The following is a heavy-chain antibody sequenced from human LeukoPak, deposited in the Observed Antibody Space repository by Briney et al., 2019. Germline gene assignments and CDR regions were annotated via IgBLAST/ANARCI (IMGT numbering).Heavy chain of an antibody. V-gene: IGHV2-5*01. J-gene: IGHJ4*02. CDR2: IYWNDDK. D-gene: IGHD2-15*01. Sequence: SGPTLVKPTQTLTLTCTFSGFSLSISGVGVGWIRQPPGKALEWLALIYWNDDKRYSPSLRSRLTITKDTSKNQVVLTMTNMDPVDTATYFCAHRPTYCSGGTCFDYWGQGTLVTVSS. CDR1: GFSLSISGVG. CDR3: AHRPTYCSGGTCFDY.